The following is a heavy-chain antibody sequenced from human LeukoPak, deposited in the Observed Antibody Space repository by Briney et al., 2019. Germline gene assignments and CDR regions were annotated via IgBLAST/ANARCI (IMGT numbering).Heavy chain of an antibody. J-gene: IGHJ4*01. V-gene: IGHV3-74*01. Sequence: GRSLRLSCAASGFTLSNYWMHWVRQVPGKGLVWVSSINGHGNTTKYADSVRGRFTISRDNAKNTLFLQMYSLRADDTAVYFCSRGREYISNWNPFDFWGHGTLVTVSS. CDR3: SRGREYISNWNPFDF. CDR2: INGHGNTT. D-gene: IGHD6-13*01. CDR1: GFTLSNYW.